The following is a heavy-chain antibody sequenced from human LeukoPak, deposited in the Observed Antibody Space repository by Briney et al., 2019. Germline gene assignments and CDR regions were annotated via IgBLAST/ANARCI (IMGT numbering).Heavy chain of an antibody. CDR1: GGSISSGTYY. J-gene: IGHJ5*02. Sequence: SETLSLTCTVSGGSISSGTYYWSWIRQPAGKGLEWIGRIYTSGSTNYNPSLKSRVTISVDTSKNQFSLKLSSVTAADTAVYYCARGHIGPWGQGTLVTVSS. V-gene: IGHV4-61*02. CDR2: IYTSGST. CDR3: ARGHIGP. D-gene: IGHD2-21*01.